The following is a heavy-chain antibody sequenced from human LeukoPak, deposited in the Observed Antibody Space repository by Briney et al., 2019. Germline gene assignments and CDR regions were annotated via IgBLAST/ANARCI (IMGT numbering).Heavy chain of an antibody. CDR2: IIPIFGTA. D-gene: IGHD5-18*01. CDR1: GGTFSSYA. V-gene: IGHV1-69*05. CDR3: ARDLSTSGYSYGHNWFDP. Sequence: GASVKVSCKASGGTFSSYAISWVRQAPGQGLEWMGGIIPIFGTANYAQKFQGRVTITTDESTSTAYMELSSLRSEDTAVYYCARDLSTSGYSYGHNWFDPWGQGTLVTVSS. J-gene: IGHJ5*02.